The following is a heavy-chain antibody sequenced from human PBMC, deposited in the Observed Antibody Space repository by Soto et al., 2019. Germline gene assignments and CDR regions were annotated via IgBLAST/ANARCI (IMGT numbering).Heavy chain of an antibody. V-gene: IGHV3-33*01. CDR3: ARDLWDSSGWQGEFDY. CDR2: IWYDGSNK. J-gene: IGHJ4*02. CDR1: GFTFSSYG. Sequence: ESGGGVVQPGRSLSLSYAASGFTFSSYGMHWVRQAPGKGLEWVAVIWYDGSNKYYADSVKGRFTISRDNSKNTLYLQMNSLRAEDTAVYYCARDLWDSSGWQGEFDYWGQGTLVTVSS. D-gene: IGHD6-19*01.